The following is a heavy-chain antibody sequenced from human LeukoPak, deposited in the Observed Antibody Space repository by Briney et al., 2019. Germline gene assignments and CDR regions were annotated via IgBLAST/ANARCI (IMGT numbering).Heavy chain of an antibody. Sequence: SGGSPRLSCVVSGFSISSYGMHWVRQSPGKGLEWVAVIWYDGSKKYHADSVRGRFTISRDVSKSTLYLEMSSLRAEDTAVYYCARDECSTTYCYGYWGQGTLVTVSP. CDR1: GFSISSYG. V-gene: IGHV3-33*01. CDR3: ARDECSTTYCYGY. CDR2: IWYDGSKK. D-gene: IGHD3-10*01. J-gene: IGHJ4*02.